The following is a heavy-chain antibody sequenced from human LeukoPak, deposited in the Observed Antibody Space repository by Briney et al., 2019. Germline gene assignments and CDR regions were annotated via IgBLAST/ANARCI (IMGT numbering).Heavy chain of an antibody. J-gene: IGHJ4*02. V-gene: IGHV4-59*01. Sequence: PSETLSLTCTVSGGSISSYYWSWIRQPPGKGLEWIGYIYYSGSTNYKPSLKSRVTISVDTSKNQFSLKLSSVTAADTAVYYCAKEGGYSYGDAPLHFDYWGQGTLVTVSS. CDR2: IYYSGST. CDR3: AKEGGYSYGDAPLHFDY. CDR1: GGSISSYY. D-gene: IGHD5-18*01.